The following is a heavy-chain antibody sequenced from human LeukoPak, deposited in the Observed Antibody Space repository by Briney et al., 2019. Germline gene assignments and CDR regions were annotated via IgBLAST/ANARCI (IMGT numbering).Heavy chain of an antibody. CDR2: ISSSSSYI. CDR3: ARDVVDIVATRRFDY. CDR1: GFTFSNAW. J-gene: IGHJ4*02. Sequence: GGSLRLSCAGSGFTFSNAWMNWVRQAPGKGLEWVSSISSSSSYIYYADSVKGRFTISRDNAKNSLYLQMNSLRAEDTAVYYCARDVVDIVATRRFDYWGQGTLVTVSS. D-gene: IGHD5-12*01. V-gene: IGHV3-21*01.